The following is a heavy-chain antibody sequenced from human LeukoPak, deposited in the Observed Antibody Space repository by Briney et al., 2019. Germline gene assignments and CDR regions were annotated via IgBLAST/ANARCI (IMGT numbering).Heavy chain of an antibody. D-gene: IGHD5-18*01. V-gene: IGHV4-34*01. CDR3: ARLGYSYGSFDY. Sequence: SSETLSLTCAVYGGSFSGYYWSWLRQPPGKGLEWIGEINHSGSTNYDPSLKSRVTISVDTSKNQFSLKLSSVTAADTAVYYCARLGYSYGSFDYWGQGTLVTVSS. CDR2: INHSGST. CDR1: GGSFSGYY. J-gene: IGHJ4*02.